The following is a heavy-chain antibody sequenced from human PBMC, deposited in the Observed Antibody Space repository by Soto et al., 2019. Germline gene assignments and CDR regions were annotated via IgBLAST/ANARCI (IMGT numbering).Heavy chain of an antibody. V-gene: IGHV4-59*08. CDR3: AKSGCWRYGDYENWFDP. CDR1: GGSISSYY. J-gene: IGHJ5*02. CDR2: IYYSGST. D-gene: IGHD4-17*01. Sequence: SETLSLTCTVSGGSISSYYFTWIRQPPGKGLEWIGYIYYSGSTNYNPSLKSRVTISVDTSKNQFSLKLSSVTAADTAVYYCAKSGCWRYGDYENWFDPWGQGTLVTVSS.